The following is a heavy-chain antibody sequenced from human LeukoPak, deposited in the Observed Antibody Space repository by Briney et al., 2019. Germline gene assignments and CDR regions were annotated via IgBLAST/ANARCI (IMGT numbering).Heavy chain of an antibody. CDR3: AGDSLGLLRPNYFDY. J-gene: IGHJ4*02. D-gene: IGHD1-26*01. V-gene: IGHV3-23*01. Sequence: GGSLRLSCAASGFTFSSYAMSWVRQAPGKGLEWVSAISGSGGSTYYADSVKGRFTISRDNSKNTLYLQMNSLRAEDTAVYYCAGDSLGLLRPNYFDYWGQGTLVTVSS. CDR2: ISGSGGST. CDR1: GFTFSSYA.